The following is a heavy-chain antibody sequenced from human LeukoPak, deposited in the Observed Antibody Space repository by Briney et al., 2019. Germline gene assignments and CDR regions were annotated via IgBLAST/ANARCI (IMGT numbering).Heavy chain of an antibody. D-gene: IGHD6-13*01. V-gene: IGHV1-8*02. Sequence: GASVKVSCKASGYTFTSYDINWVRQATGQGLEWMGWMNPNSGNTGYAQKFQGRVTMTTDTSTSTAYMELRSLRSDDTAVYYCARFYSSSWYTEYYFDYWGQGTLVTVSS. CDR3: ARFYSSSWYTEYYFDY. J-gene: IGHJ4*02. CDR1: GYTFTSYD. CDR2: MNPNSGNT.